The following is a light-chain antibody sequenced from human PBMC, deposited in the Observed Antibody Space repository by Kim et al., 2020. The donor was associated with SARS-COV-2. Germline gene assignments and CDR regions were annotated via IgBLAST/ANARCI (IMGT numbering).Light chain of an antibody. Sequence: ELTQPPSASGTPGQRVTISCSGSSSNIGSNYVYWYQQLPGTAPKLLIYRNNQRPSGVPDRFSGSKSGTSASLAISGLRSEDEADYYCAAWDDSLSGPVFGGGTQPTVL. V-gene: IGLV1-47*01. CDR3: AAWDDSLSGPV. CDR2: RNN. CDR1: SSNIGSNY. J-gene: IGLJ2*01.